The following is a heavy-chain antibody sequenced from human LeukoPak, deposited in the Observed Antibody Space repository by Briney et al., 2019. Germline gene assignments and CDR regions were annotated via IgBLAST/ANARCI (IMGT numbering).Heavy chain of an antibody. J-gene: IGHJ6*02. CDR1: GFTVSSNY. Sequence: PGGSLRLSCAASGFTVSSNYMSWVRQAPGKGLEWVSVISSGGTTYYADSVKGRFTISSDNSKNTLYLQMNSLRAEDTAVYYCAREGNYYDMDVWGQGTTATVSS. V-gene: IGHV3-53*01. CDR3: AREGNYYDMDV. CDR2: ISSGGTT.